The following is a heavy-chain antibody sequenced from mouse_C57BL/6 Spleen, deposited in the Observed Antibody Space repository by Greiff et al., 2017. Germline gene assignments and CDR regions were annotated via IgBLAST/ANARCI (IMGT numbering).Heavy chain of an antibody. CDR3: AKDTYDQN. J-gene: IGHJ3*01. CDR2: IWGDGGT. CDR1: GFSLTSYG. D-gene: IGHD2-3*01. Sequence: VQVVESGPGLVAPSQSLSITCTVSGFSLTSYGVSWVRQPPGKGLEWLGVIWGDGGTYDHSALISRLSIGKDNCKSQVFLKLNSLQTDDTATYYGAKDTYDQNWGQGTLVTVSA. V-gene: IGHV2-3*01.